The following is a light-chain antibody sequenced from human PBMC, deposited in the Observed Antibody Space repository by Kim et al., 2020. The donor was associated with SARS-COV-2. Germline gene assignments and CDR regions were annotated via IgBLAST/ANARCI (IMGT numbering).Light chain of an antibody. CDR3: NSRDSSGNHLV. CDR1: SLRSYY. Sequence: LEQTVRITGQGDSLRSYYASWYQKKPGQAPVLVIYGKNNRPSGIPDRFSGSSSGNTASLTITGAQAEDEADYYCNSRDSSGNHLVFGGGTQLTVL. V-gene: IGLV3-19*01. J-gene: IGLJ2*01. CDR2: GKN.